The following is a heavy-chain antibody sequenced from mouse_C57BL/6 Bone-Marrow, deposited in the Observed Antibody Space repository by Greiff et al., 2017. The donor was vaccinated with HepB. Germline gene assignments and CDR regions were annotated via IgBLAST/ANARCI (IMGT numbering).Heavy chain of an antibody. CDR1: GYTFTSYW. Sequence: QVQLQQPGAELVKPGDSVKLSCKASGYTFTSYWMHWVKQRPGRGLEWIGRIDPNSGGTKYNEKFKSKATLTVDKPSSTAYMQLSSLTSEDSAVYYCARSSSSGPYYAMDYWGQGTSVTVSS. D-gene: IGHD3-2*02. CDR2: IDPNSGGT. CDR3: ARSSSSGPYYAMDY. V-gene: IGHV1-72*01. J-gene: IGHJ4*01.